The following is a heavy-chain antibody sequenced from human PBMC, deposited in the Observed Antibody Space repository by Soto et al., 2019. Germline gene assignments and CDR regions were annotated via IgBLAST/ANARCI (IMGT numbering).Heavy chain of an antibody. CDR3: ARQLITTWGALDI. V-gene: IGHV3-23*01. D-gene: IGHD3-3*01. CDR1: GXTFSSYA. J-gene: IGHJ3*02. CDR2: ISGSGGST. Sequence: LRLSWSASGXTFSSYAMSWVRQAPGKGLEWVSAISGSGGSTYYADSVKGRFTISRDNSKNTLYLQMDSLRAEDTAIYYCARQLITTWGALDIWGQGTMVTVSS.